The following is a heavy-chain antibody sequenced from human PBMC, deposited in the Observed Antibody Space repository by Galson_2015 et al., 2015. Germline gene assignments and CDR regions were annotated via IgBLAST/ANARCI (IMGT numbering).Heavy chain of an antibody. D-gene: IGHD2-15*01. CDR3: ARLLNVVVLVAGTD. CDR2: IFHTGDT. J-gene: IGHJ4*02. Sequence: ATLSLPCRASGGSINSRHYYWGWFRPPPGKGLEWIGSIFHTGDTYSDPSFTSRVTMSVDTSKHLFSLNLTPVSAADTAVYYCARLLNVVVLVAGTDWGQGTLVTVSS. CDR1: GGSINSRHYY. V-gene: IGHV4-39*01.